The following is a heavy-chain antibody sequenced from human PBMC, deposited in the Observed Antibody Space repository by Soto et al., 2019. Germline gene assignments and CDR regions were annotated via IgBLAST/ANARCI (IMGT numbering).Heavy chain of an antibody. CDR2: ISSSGSDI. V-gene: IGHV3-11*01. CDR1: GFTFSDYF. CDR3: ARDLFYGMDV. Sequence: GGSLRLSCAASGFTFSDYFLTWVRQAPGKGLEWVSYISSSGSDIYYADSVKGRFTISRDNAQNSLYLQMNSLRAEDTAVYYCARDLFYGMDVWGQGTTVTVSS. J-gene: IGHJ6*02.